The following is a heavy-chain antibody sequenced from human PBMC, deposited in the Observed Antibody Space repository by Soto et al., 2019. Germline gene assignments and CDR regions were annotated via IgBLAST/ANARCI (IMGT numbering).Heavy chain of an antibody. CDR2: INPNSGGT. V-gene: IGHV1-2*04. CDR1: GYTFTGYY. D-gene: IGHD3-3*01. J-gene: IGHJ6*02. Sequence: SVKGSWKDSGYTFTGYYMHWVRQAPVQGLEWMGWINPNSGGTNYAQKFQGWVTMTRDTSISTAYMELSRLRSDDTAVYYCARGTYYDFWSGGGRGMDVWGQGTKVTVYS. CDR3: ARGTYYDFWSGGGRGMDV.